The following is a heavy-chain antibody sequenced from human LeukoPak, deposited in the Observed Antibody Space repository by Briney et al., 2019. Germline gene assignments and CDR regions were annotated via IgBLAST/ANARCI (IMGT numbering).Heavy chain of an antibody. CDR3: AKDHVLAYYDILTGYYFDY. CDR1: GFTFSSYA. J-gene: IGHJ4*02. D-gene: IGHD3-9*01. V-gene: IGHV3-23*01. Sequence: PGGSLRLSCAASGFTFSSYAMSWVRQAPGKGLEWVSAISGSGGSTYYADSVKGRFTISRDNSKNTLYLQMNSLIAEDTAVYYCAKDHVLAYYDILTGYYFDYWGQGTLVTVSS. CDR2: ISGSGGST.